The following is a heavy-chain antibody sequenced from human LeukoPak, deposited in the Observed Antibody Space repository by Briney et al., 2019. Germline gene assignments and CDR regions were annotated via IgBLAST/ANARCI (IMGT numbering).Heavy chain of an antibody. CDR2: IKSNADGGTP. D-gene: IGHD2/OR15-2a*01. V-gene: IGHV3-15*01. Sequence: PGGSLRLSCAASGFSFMNAWMIWVRQAPGKGLEWVGRIKSNADGGTPDYAAPARGRFTISRDDSRNTLYLQMNSLKTEDTAVYYCTTFYHEYSPYWGRGTLVTVSS. CDR1: GFSFMNAW. J-gene: IGHJ4*02. CDR3: TTFYHEYSPY.